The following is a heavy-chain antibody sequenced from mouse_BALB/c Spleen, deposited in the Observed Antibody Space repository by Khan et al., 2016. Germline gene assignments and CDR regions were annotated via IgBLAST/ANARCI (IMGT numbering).Heavy chain of an antibody. V-gene: IGHV6-6*02. CDR2: IRWKSNNYAT. CDR1: GFTFSNYW. J-gene: IGHJ2*01. Sequence: EVKLEESGGGLVQPGGSMKLSCAASGFTFSNYWMNWVRQSPDKRLEWVAEIRWKSNNYATHYAESVKGRFTISRDDSTRSVYLQMKSSGAADTGIYDCTDGYYFDYWGQGTTLTVSS. CDR3: TDGYYFDY. D-gene: IGHD2-3*01.